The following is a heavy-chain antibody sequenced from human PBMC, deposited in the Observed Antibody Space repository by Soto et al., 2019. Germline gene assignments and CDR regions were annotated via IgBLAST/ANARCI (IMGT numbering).Heavy chain of an antibody. CDR2: IIPIFGTA. V-gene: IGHV1-69*13. CDR1: GRTFSSYA. D-gene: IGHD4-17*01. J-gene: IGHJ4*02. Sequence: SVKVSCKASGRTFSSYAISWVRQAPGQGLEWMGGIIPIFGTANYAQKFQGRVTITADESTSTAYMELSSLRSEDTAVYYCARDRNGDYGGYYFDYWGQGTLVTVSS. CDR3: ARDRNGDYGGYYFDY.